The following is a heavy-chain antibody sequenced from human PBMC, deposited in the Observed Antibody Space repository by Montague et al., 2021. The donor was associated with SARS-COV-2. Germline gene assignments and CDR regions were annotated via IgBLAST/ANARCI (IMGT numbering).Heavy chain of an antibody. V-gene: IGHV4-59*01. CDR3: ASPGGYCTGGSCYYVY. CDR2: IYYSGST. Sequence: SETLSLTCSVSGGSISTYYWSWIRQPPGKGLEWIGYIYYSGSTNYNPSLKSRVTISIDTSKNQFSLELSSVTAVDMAVYYCASPGGYCTGGSCYYVYWGQGTLVTVSS. J-gene: IGHJ4*02. D-gene: IGHD2-15*01. CDR1: GGSISTYY.